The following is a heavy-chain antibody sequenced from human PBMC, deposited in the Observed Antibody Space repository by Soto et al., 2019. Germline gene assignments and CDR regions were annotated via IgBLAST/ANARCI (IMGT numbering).Heavy chain of an antibody. Sequence: PGGSLRLSCTASGFTFSTYWMHWVRQTPGKGLLWVSRINADGSSTDYADSVKGRFTISRDNAKNTLYLQMNSLRAEDTALYYCARYCTGGSCSHGFDYWGQGRRVTVSS. CDR1: GFTFSTYW. J-gene: IGHJ4*02. V-gene: IGHV3-74*01. D-gene: IGHD2-15*01. CDR2: INADGSST. CDR3: ARYCTGGSCSHGFDY.